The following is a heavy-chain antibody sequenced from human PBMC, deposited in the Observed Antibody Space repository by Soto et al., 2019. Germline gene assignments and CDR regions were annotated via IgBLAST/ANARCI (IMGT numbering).Heavy chain of an antibody. CDR3: ASSVVGATRFDY. J-gene: IGHJ4*02. D-gene: IGHD1-26*01. CDR1: GFIFSDYY. Sequence: GGSLRLSCAASGFIFSDYYMSWIRQAPGKGLEWVSYISSTSAGSTMYYADSVMGRSTISRDNAKHSLYLQMDSLRAEDTAVYYCASSVVGATRFDYWGQGTLVTVSS. V-gene: IGHV3-11*01. CDR2: ISSTSAGSTM.